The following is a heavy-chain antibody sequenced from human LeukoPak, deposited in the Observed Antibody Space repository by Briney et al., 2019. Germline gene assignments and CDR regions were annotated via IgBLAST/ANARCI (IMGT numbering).Heavy chain of an antibody. V-gene: IGHV3-23*01. Sequence: PGGSLRLSCAASGFTFSSYAMSSVRQAPAKGLEWVPAISGSGGSTYYADSVKGRFTISRDNSKNTLYLQMNSLRAEDTAVYYCAKGPPMYSSGWYEYYYYGMDVWGQGTTVTVSS. J-gene: IGHJ6*02. CDR2: ISGSGGST. D-gene: IGHD6-19*01. CDR3: AKGPPMYSSGWYEYYYYGMDV. CDR1: GFTFSSYA.